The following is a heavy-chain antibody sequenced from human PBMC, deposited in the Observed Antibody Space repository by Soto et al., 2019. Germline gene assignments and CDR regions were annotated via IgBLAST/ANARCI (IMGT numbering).Heavy chain of an antibody. CDR1: GGSISSGGYY. V-gene: IGHV4-31*03. CDR2: IYYSGGT. D-gene: IGHD6-13*01. Sequence: QVQLQESGPGLVKPSQTLSLTCTVSGGSISSGGYYWSWIRQHPGKGLEWIGYIYYSGGTSYNPSLKSRVPISVDTSKNHFSLKLSSVTAADTAVYYCARALYSRPKPSWFDPWGQGTLVTVSS. CDR3: ARALYSRPKPSWFDP. J-gene: IGHJ5*02.